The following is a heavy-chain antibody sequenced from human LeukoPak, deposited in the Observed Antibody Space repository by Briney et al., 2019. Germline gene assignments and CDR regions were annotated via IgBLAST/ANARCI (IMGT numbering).Heavy chain of an antibody. CDR3: ARGPACSGGSCHSVETLVDY. CDR1: GYTFTGYY. CDR2: INPNSGGT. V-gene: IGHV1-2*04. Sequence: ASVKVSCKASGYTFTGYYMHWVRQAPGQGLVWMGWINPNSGGTNYAQKFQGWVTMTRDTSISTAYMELSRLRSDDTAVYYCARGPACSGGSCHSVETLVDYWGQGTLVTVSS. D-gene: IGHD2-15*01. J-gene: IGHJ4*02.